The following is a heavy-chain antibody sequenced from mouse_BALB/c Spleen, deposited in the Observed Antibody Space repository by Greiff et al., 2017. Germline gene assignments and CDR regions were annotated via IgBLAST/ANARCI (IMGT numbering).Heavy chain of an antibody. Sequence: EVQLVESGGGLVQPGGSLKLSCAASGFTFSSYGMSWVRQTPDKRLEWVATISSGGSYTYYPDSVKGRFTISRDNAKNTLYLQMSSLKSEDTAMYYCARRGESAWFAYWGQGTLVTVSA. CDR2: ISSGGSYT. CDR1: GFTFSSYG. CDR3: ARRGESAWFAY. V-gene: IGHV5-6*01. J-gene: IGHJ3*01.